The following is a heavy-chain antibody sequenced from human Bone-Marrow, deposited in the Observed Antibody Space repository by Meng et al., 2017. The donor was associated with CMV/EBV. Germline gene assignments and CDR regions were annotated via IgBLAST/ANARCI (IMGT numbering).Heavy chain of an antibody. D-gene: IGHD5-18*01. CDR2: IWYDGSNK. V-gene: IGHV3-33*01. CDR3: ARAKDTAMATGFDY. Sequence: GGSLRLSCAASGFTFSSYGMHWVRQAPGKGLEWVAVIWYDGSNKYYADSVKGRFTISRDNSKNTLYLQMNSLRAEDTAVYYCARAKDTAMATGFDYWGQGTLVTVSS. CDR1: GFTFSSYG. J-gene: IGHJ4*02.